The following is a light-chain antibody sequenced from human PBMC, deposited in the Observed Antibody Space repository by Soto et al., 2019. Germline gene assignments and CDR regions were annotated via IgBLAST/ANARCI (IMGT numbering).Light chain of an antibody. CDR3: QQYGSSGT. CDR1: QSVSNNY. J-gene: IGKJ1*01. Sequence: EIVLTQSPGTLSLSPGERATLSFRASQSVSNNYLAWYQQKPGQAPRLLIYGASNRATGIPDRFSGSGSGTDFTITTSRLEPEDFAVYYCQQYGSSGTFGQGTKVDIK. CDR2: GAS. V-gene: IGKV3-20*01.